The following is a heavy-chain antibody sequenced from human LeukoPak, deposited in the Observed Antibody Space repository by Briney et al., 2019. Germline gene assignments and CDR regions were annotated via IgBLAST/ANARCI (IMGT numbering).Heavy chain of an antibody. CDR2: ISAYNGNT. CDR3: ARVVPDILTGYYSAFDI. J-gene: IGHJ3*02. CDR1: GYTFTSYG. D-gene: IGHD3-9*01. V-gene: IGHV1-18*01. Sequence: GASVKVSCKASGYTFTSYGISWVRQAPGQGLEWMGWISAYNGNTNCAQKLQGRVTMTTDTSTSTAYMELRSLRSDDTAVYYCARVVPDILTGYYSAFDIWGQGTMVTVSS.